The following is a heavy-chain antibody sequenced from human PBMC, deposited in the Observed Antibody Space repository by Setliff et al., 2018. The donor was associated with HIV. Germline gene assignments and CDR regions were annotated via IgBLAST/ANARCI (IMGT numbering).Heavy chain of an antibody. V-gene: IGHV4-38-2*01. CDR2: IPHNGGT. J-gene: IGHJ4*02. Sequence: SETLSLTCAVSGYSIGSGSFWGWIRQPPGKGLEWIATIPHNGGTYYNPDPSLTGRVTTSLDASKNQFSLKLAFVTAADTAVYYCARYSTLTTNFDYWGQGTLVTVSS. CDR3: ARYSTLTTNFDY. D-gene: IGHD4-17*01. CDR1: GYSIGSGSF.